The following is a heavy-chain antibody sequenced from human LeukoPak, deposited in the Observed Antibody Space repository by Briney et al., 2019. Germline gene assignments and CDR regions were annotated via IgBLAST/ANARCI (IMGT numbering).Heavy chain of an antibody. CDR2: ISYDESNK. CDR3: AKDHTGSYYPNWFDP. V-gene: IGHV3-30*18. J-gene: IGHJ5*02. CDR1: GFIFSSYG. D-gene: IGHD3-10*01. Sequence: GTSPRLSCAAYGFIFSSYGMHWVRQAPGKGLEWVAVISYDESNKYYADSVKGRFTISRDNSKNTLYLQMNSLRPADTAVYYCAKDHTGSYYPNWFDPWGQGTRVTVSS.